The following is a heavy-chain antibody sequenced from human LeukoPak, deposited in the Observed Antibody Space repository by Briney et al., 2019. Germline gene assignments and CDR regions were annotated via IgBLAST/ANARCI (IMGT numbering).Heavy chain of an antibody. CDR2: ISDSGSTA. CDR3: AKDTPSHWVVVPAATGENY. Sequence: GGSLRLSCGASGFTFSNYAMSWVRQAPGKGLEWVSGISDSGSTAFYADSVKGRFTSSRDNPKSTLYLQMNSLRAEDTAVYYCAKDTPSHWVVVPAATGENYWGQGTLVTVSS. D-gene: IGHD2-2*01. J-gene: IGHJ4*02. CDR1: GFTFSNYA. V-gene: IGHV3-23*01.